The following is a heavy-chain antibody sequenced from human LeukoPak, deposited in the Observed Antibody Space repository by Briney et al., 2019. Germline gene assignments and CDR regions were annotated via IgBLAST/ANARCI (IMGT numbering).Heavy chain of an antibody. D-gene: IGHD2-21*02. CDR1: GFTVSRHY. J-gene: IGHJ4*02. CDR3: ARGCSSGDVTAADY. Sequence: QPGGSLRLSCAASGFTVSRHYMSWVRQAPGKGLEWVSVIYTGGSTYYADSVKGRFTISRDNSKNTLYLQTNSLRVEDTAVYYCARGCSSGDVTAADYWGQGTLVTVSS. CDR2: IYTGGST. V-gene: IGHV3-66*02.